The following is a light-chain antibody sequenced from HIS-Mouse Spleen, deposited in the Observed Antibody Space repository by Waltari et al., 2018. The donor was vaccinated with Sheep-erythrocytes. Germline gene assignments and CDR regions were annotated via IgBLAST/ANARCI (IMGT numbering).Light chain of an antibody. CDR2: EGS. CDR1: SSDVGSYNL. V-gene: IGLV2-23*01. Sequence: QSALTQPASVSGSPGQSITISCTGTSSDVGSYNLVSWYQQHPGKAPKLMIYEGSKRPSGVSNRVSGSKSGYTASLTISGLQAEDEADYYCCSYAGSSTLVFGGGTKLTVL. J-gene: IGLJ2*01. CDR3: CSYAGSSTLV.